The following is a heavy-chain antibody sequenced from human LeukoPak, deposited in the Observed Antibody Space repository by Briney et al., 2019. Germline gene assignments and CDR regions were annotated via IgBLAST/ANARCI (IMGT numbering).Heavy chain of an antibody. CDR1: GFTFSSYW. CDR3: ARDGGGYYASGSHYYFDY. CDR2: INSDGRST. Sequence: GGSLRLSCAASGFTFSSYWMHWVRQTPGKGLVWVSRINSDGRSTTYADSVRGRFTISRDNSKNTLYLQMNSLRAEDTAVYYCARDGGGYYASGSHYYFDYWGQGTLVTVSS. D-gene: IGHD3-10*01. J-gene: IGHJ4*02. V-gene: IGHV3-74*01.